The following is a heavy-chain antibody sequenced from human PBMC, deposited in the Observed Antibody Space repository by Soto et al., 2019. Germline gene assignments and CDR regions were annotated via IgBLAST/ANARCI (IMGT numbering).Heavy chain of an antibody. CDR3: ARERTSTVTTQDAFAI. Sequence: QVQLQESCPGLVKPSQTLSLTCTVSGGSISSGGYYWSWIRQHPRKGLEWIGYIYYSGSTYYNPSLKIRVTISVDTSKNQFSLKRSSVTAADTAVYYWARERTSTVTTQDAFAIWGQGTMVTVSS. CDR2: IYYSGST. D-gene: IGHD4-4*01. J-gene: IGHJ3*02. CDR1: GGSISSGGYY. V-gene: IGHV4-31*03.